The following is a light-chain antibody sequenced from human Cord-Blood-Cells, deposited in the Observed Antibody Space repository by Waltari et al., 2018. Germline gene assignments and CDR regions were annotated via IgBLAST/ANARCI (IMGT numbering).Light chain of an antibody. V-gene: IGKV3-11*01. CDR3: QQRSNWPPIT. Sequence: EIVFTQAPLPLSFSPGERATLPCRASQSVSSYLAWSQQKPGQAPMLLIYDASNRATGIPARFSGSGSGTDFTLTISSLEPEDFAVYYCQQRSNWPPITFGQGTRLEIK. J-gene: IGKJ5*01. CDR2: DAS. CDR1: QSVSSY.